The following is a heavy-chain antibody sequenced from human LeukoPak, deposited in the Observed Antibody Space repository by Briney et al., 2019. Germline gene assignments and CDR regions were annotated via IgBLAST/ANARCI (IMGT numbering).Heavy chain of an antibody. Sequence: PGGSLRLSCAASGFTFSSYAMSWVRQAPGKGLEWVSAISGSGGSTYYADSVKGRFTISRDNSKNTLYLQMNSLRAEDTAVYYCAKGLRPCDSSGYYDYWGQGTLVTVSS. V-gene: IGHV3-23*01. CDR2: ISGSGGST. CDR3: AKGLRPCDSSGYYDY. J-gene: IGHJ4*02. D-gene: IGHD3-22*01. CDR1: GFTFSSYA.